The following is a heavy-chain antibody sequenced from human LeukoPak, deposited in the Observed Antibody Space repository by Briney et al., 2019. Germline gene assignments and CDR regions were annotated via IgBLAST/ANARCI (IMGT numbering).Heavy chain of an antibody. D-gene: IGHD3-10*01. CDR2: IIPIFGTA. Sequence: GASVKVSCKASGYTFTSYGISWVRQAPGQGLEWMGGIIPIFGTANYAQKFQGRVTITADESTSTAYMELSSLRSEDTAVYYCARDDMVRRYMDVWGKGTTVTVSS. CDR3: ARDDMVRRYMDV. V-gene: IGHV1-69*13. CDR1: GYTFTSYG. J-gene: IGHJ6*03.